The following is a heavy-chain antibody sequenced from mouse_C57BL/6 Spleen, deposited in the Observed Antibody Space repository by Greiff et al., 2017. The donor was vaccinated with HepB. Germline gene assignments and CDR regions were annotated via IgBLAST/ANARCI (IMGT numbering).Heavy chain of an antibody. J-gene: IGHJ3*01. CDR2: ISSGSSTI. CDR3: ARGYYGSRAAWFAY. D-gene: IGHD1-1*01. V-gene: IGHV5-17*01. CDR1: GFTFSDYG. Sequence: EVNVVESGGGLVKPGGSLKLSCAASGFTFSDYGMHWVRQAPEKGLEWVAYISSGSSTIYYADTVKGRFPISRDNAKNTLFLQMTSLRSEDTAMYYCARGYYGSRAAWFAYWGQGTLVTVSA.